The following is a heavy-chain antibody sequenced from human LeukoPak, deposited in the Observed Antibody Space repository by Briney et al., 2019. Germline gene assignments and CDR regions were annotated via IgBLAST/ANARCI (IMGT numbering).Heavy chain of an antibody. Sequence: GRSLRLSCAASGFTFSSYGMHWVRQAPGKGLEWVAVISYDGSNKYYADSVKGRFTISRDNSKNTLYLQMNSLRAEDTAVYYCARYSRSQRGDFDYWGQGTLVTVSS. CDR3: ARYSRSQRGDFDY. CDR2: ISYDGSNK. D-gene: IGHD1-26*01. CDR1: GFTFSSYG. J-gene: IGHJ4*02. V-gene: IGHV3-30*03.